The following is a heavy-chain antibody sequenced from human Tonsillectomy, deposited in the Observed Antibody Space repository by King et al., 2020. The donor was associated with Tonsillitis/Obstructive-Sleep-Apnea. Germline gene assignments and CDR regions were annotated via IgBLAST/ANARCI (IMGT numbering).Heavy chain of an antibody. CDR1: DDSISSYY. CDR2: IYYSGST. Sequence: QLQESGPGLVKPSETLSLTCTVSDDSISSYYWSWIRQPPGKGLEWIGYIYYSGSTNYNPSLKSRVTISVDTSKNQFSLKLRSVTAADTAVYYCAREALDAFDIWGQGTMVTVSS. CDR3: AREALDAFDI. V-gene: IGHV4-59*01. J-gene: IGHJ3*02.